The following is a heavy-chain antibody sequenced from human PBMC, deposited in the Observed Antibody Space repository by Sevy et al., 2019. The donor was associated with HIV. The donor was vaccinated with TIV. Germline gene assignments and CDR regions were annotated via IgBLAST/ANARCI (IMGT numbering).Heavy chain of an antibody. D-gene: IGHD3-22*01. J-gene: IGHJ5*02. Sequence: GGSLRLSCKPSGFTFSVYAMHWVRQAPGKGLEWVSSISRTATTYYAASVRERFTISRDNAKKLLYLEMNSLRDEDTAVYDCAREAYYYGSREENWFDPWGQGTLVTVSS. V-gene: IGHV3-48*02. CDR1: GFTFSVYA. CDR2: ISRTATT. CDR3: AREAYYYGSREENWFDP.